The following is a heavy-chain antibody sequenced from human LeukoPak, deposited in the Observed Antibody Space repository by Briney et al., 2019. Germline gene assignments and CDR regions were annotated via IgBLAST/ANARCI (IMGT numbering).Heavy chain of an antibody. D-gene: IGHD5-24*01. Sequence: SVKVSCKASGGTFSSYAISWLRQAPGQGLEWMGGIIPIFGTANYAQKFQGRVTITADESTSTAYMELSSLRSEDTAVYYCARDGYNYFLAFDIWGQGTLVTVSS. J-gene: IGHJ3*02. CDR3: ARDGYNYFLAFDI. V-gene: IGHV1-69*01. CDR1: GGTFSSYA. CDR2: IIPIFGTA.